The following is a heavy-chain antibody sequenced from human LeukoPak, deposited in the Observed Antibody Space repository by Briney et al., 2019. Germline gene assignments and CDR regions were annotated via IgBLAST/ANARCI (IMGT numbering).Heavy chain of an antibody. V-gene: IGHV4-31*03. Sequence: SETLSLTCTVSGGSISSGGYYWSWIRQHPGKGLEWIGYTYYSGSTYYNPSLKSRVTISVDTSKNQFSPKLSSVTAADTAVYYCARGRSGGSITQSYYFDYWGQGTLVTVSS. D-gene: IGHD6-25*01. CDR2: TYYSGST. CDR1: GGSISSGGYY. J-gene: IGHJ4*02. CDR3: ARGRSGGSITQSYYFDY.